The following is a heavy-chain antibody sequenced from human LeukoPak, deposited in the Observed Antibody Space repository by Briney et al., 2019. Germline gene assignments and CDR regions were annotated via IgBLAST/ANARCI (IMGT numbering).Heavy chain of an antibody. CDR3: ARAGGGLVDAFDI. CDR2: VYYSGST. Sequence: SETLSLTCTVSGGSISGYYWSWIRQPPGKGLQYIGYVYYSGSTNFDPSLKSRVIISVDTSMNQFSLKLSSVTAADTAVYYCARAGGGLVDAFDIWGQGTMVTVSS. D-gene: IGHD1-14*01. J-gene: IGHJ3*02. CDR1: GGSISGYY. V-gene: IGHV4-59*01.